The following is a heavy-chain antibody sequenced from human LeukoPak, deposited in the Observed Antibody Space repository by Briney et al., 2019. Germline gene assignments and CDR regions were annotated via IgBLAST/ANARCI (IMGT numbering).Heavy chain of an antibody. V-gene: IGHV4-39*07. D-gene: IGHD5-18*01. CDR2: IYYSGST. CDR1: GGSISSSSYY. J-gene: IGHJ4*02. Sequence: SETLSLTCTVSGGSISSSSYYWGWIRQPPGKGLEWIGSIYYSGSTYYNPSLKSRVTISVDTSKNQFSLKLSSVTAADTAVYYRARGPGYSYGYYFDYWGQGTLVTVSS. CDR3: ARGPGYSYGYYFDY.